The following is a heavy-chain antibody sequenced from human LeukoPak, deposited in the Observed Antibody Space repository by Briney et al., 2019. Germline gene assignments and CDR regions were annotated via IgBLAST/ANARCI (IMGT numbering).Heavy chain of an antibody. J-gene: IGHJ4*02. V-gene: IGHV4-59*02. D-gene: IGHD3-10*01. Sequence: SETLSLTCTVSGASVSSYYWSWFRQPPGKGLEWIGYIDNSGSTNYNPSLRSRVTISVDKSKNQFSLKLSSVTAADTAVYYCARHPYYYGWGEVSYYFDYWGQGTLVTVSS. CDR2: IDNSGST. CDR3: ARHPYYYGWGEVSYYFDY. CDR1: GASVSSYY.